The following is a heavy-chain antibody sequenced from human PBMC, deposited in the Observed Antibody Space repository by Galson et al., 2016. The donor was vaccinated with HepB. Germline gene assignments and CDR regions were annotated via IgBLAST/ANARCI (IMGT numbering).Heavy chain of an antibody. CDR2: ISSSGGST. CDR1: GFPFSSYA. J-gene: IGHJ4*02. Sequence: SLRLSCAISGFPFSSYAMSWVRQAPGKGLEWVSAISSSGGSTFYSDSVKGRFTVSRDNSKNMLYLEMSSLRGDDTAVYYRAREGQYTSSSISVYFDSWGQGALITVSS. CDR3: AREGQYTSSSISVYFDS. D-gene: IGHD6-6*01. V-gene: IGHV3-23*01.